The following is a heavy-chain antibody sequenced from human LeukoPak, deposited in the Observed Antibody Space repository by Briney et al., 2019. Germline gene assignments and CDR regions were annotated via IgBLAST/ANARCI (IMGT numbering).Heavy chain of an antibody. D-gene: IGHD2-15*01. Sequence: GGSLRLSCAASGFTFSSYWMSWVRQAPGKGLEWVANIKQDGSEKHYVDSVKGRFTISRDNAKNSLYLPMNSLRAEDTAVYYCASLVVVVAASDYWGQGTLVTVSS. V-gene: IGHV3-7*01. CDR3: ASLVVVVAASDY. CDR1: GFTFSSYW. CDR2: IKQDGSEK. J-gene: IGHJ4*02.